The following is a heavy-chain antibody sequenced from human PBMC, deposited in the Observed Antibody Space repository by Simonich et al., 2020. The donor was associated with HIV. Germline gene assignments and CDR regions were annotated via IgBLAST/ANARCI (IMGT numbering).Heavy chain of an antibody. D-gene: IGHD6-19*01. CDR1: GGSFSGYY. Sequence: QVQLQQWGAGLLKPSETLSLTCAVYGGSFSGYYWSWIRQPPGQGLEWIGEINHSGSTNYNPSLKSLVTISVDTSKNQFSLKLSSVTAADTAVYYCARGSSGRYHLNFDYWGQGTLVTVSS. V-gene: IGHV4-34*01. J-gene: IGHJ4*02. CDR3: ARGSSGRYHLNFDY. CDR2: INHSGST.